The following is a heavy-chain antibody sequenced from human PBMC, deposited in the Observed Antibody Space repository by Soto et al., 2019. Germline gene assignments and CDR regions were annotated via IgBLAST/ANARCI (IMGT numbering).Heavy chain of an antibody. V-gene: IGHV5-51*01. CDR1: GYSFTSYW. CDR3: ARLQVRATDYFDY. D-gene: IGHD1-26*01. CDR2: IYPGDSDT. J-gene: IGHJ4*02. Sequence: GESLKISCKGSGYSFTSYWIGWVRQMPGKGLEWMGIIYPGDSDTKYSPSFQGQVTISANNSISTAYLQWSSLKASDTAMYYCARLQVRATDYFDYWGQGTLVTVSS.